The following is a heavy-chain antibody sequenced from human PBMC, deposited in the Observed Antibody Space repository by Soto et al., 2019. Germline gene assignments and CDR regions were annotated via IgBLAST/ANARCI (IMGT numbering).Heavy chain of an antibody. CDR1: GFTFSSYA. D-gene: IGHD3-3*01. CDR3: ARGAITIFGVVTRYYYGMDV. J-gene: IGHJ6*02. Sequence: PGGSLRLSCAASGFTFSSYAMHWVRQAPGKGLEWVAVISYDGSNKYYADSVKGRFTISRDNSKNTLYLQMNSLRAEDTAVYYCARGAITIFGVVTRYYYGMDVWGQGTTVTVSS. CDR2: ISYDGSNK. V-gene: IGHV3-30-3*01.